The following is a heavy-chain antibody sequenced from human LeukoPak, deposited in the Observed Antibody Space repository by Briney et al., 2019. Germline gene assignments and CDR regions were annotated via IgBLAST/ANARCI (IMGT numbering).Heavy chain of an antibody. D-gene: IGHD5-18*01. Sequence: ASVKVSYKASGYTFTGYYMHWVRQAPGQGLEWMGWINPNSGGTNYAQKFQGRVTMTRDTSISTAYMELSRLRSEDTAVYYCARGSSYGSPYWGQGTLVTVSS. J-gene: IGHJ4*02. V-gene: IGHV1-2*02. CDR2: INPNSGGT. CDR1: GYTFTGYY. CDR3: ARGSSYGSPY.